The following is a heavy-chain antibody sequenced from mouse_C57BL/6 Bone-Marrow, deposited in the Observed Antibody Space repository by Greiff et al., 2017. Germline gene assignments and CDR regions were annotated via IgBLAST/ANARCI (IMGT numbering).Heavy chain of an antibody. CDR2: IDPSDNYT. CDR3: ARYDYDPYYYAMDY. J-gene: IGHJ4*01. D-gene: IGHD2-4*01. Sequence: QVQLQQPGAELVRPGTSVKLSCKASGYTFTSYWMHWVKQRPGQGLEWIGVIDPSDNYTNYNQKFKGKATLTVDTSSSTAYMQLSSLTSEDSAVYYCARYDYDPYYYAMDYWGQGTSVTVSS. V-gene: IGHV1-59*01. CDR1: GYTFTSYW.